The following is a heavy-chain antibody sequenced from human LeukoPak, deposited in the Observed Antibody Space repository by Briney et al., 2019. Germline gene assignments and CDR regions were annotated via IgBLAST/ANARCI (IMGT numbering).Heavy chain of an antibody. V-gene: IGHV4-61*02. J-gene: IGHJ5*02. CDR1: GASVSSGGHF. CDR2: MYASGTT. D-gene: IGHD2-15*01. CDR3: ARDVDLVVAGATNWFDP. Sequence: SETLSLTCTVSGASVSSGGHFWSWLRQPAGKGLEWIGRMYASGTTDYNPSLWSRVAISLDTSQNQFSLKLSSVTAEGTAVYYCARDVDLVVAGATNWFDPWGQGILVTVSS.